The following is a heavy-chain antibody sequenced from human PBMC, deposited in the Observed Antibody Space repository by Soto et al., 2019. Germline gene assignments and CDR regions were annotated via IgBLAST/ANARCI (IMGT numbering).Heavy chain of an antibody. CDR1: GFTFNSYV. CDR2: ISGSGGGR. D-gene: IGHD2-21*02. CDR3: AKREGPYCGGDCFVD. Sequence: EVQPLESGGGLVQPGGSLRLSCAASGFTFNSYVMNWVRQAPGKGLEWVSSISGSGGGRYYADSVKGRFSISRDNSKNTLYLEMNSLRVEDTAVYYCAKREGPYCGGDCFVDWGQGTLVTVSS. V-gene: IGHV3-23*01. J-gene: IGHJ4*02.